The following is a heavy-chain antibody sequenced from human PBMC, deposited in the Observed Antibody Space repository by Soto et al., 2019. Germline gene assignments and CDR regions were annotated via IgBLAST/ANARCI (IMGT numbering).Heavy chain of an antibody. CDR2: ISSGGGNK. J-gene: IGHJ4*02. V-gene: IGHV3-30*18. D-gene: IGHD1-1*01. Sequence: QSGGSLRLSCAASGFTFSSYGMHWVRQAPGKGLEWVSVISSGGGNKYYADSVKGRFTISRDDSKNTVSLQMNTLRADDTAVYYCANARQYCSPTRCLDWNDYLAFWGQGALVTVSS. CDR3: ANARQYCSPTRCLDWNDYLAF. CDR1: GFTFSSYG.